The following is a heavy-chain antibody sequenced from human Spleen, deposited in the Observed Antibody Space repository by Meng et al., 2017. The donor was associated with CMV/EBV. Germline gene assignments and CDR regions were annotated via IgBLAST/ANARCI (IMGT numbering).Heavy chain of an antibody. V-gene: IGHV3-74*01. J-gene: IGHJ4*02. Sequence: LRLSCAASGFTFSTYWMHWVRQVPGKGLVWISHINSDGSSTSYADSVKGRFTISRDNAKNTLYLQMNSLRAEDTAVYYCARASALVAWGQGTLVTVSS. CDR2: INSDGSST. D-gene: IGHD2-2*01. CDR3: ARASALVA. CDR1: GFTFSTYW.